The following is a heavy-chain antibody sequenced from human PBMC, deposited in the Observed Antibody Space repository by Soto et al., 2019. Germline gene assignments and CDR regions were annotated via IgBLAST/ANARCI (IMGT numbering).Heavy chain of an antibody. CDR1: GQSFSGHS. J-gene: IGHJ4*02. CDR3: ARGSGIVALPGELEDVKYDY. D-gene: IGHD1-1*01. Sequence: HVQLQQWGAGLVKPSETLSLSCAVYGQSFSGHSWAWFRQPPGKGLEWIGEINESGSTYYNPCLKSRVTISTNTSKNQFSLKLSSVSAADTAAYFCARGSGIVALPGELEDVKYDYWSQGTLVNVSS. CDR2: INESGST. V-gene: IGHV4-34*01.